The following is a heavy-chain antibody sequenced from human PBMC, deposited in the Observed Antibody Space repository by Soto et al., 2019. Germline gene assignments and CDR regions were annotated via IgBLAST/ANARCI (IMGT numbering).Heavy chain of an antibody. J-gene: IGHJ4*02. CDR2: IYYSGST. CDR1: SGSISSGDYY. Sequence: QVQLQESGPGLVKPLQTLSLTCTVSSGSISSGDYYWRWIRQPPGKGLEWIGYIYYSGSTYYNPSLKSRVTISVDTSKNQFSLKLSSVTAADTAVYYCARDYLGVGYFDHWGQGTLVTVSS. V-gene: IGHV4-30-4*01. D-gene: IGHD1-26*01. CDR3: ARDYLGVGYFDH.